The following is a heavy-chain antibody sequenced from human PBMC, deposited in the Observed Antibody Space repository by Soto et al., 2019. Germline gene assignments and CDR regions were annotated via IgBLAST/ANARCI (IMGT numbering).Heavy chain of an antibody. V-gene: IGHV4-61*01. Sequence: PSETLSLTCTVSGGSVSSGSYYWSWIRQPPGKGLEWIGYIYNSGSAYYNPSLKSRVTISLDTSKNQFSLKLSSVTAADTAVYYCAREGTAMVQYDYWGQGTLVTVSS. J-gene: IGHJ4*02. D-gene: IGHD5-18*01. CDR3: AREGTAMVQYDY. CDR1: GGSVSSGSYY. CDR2: IYNSGSA.